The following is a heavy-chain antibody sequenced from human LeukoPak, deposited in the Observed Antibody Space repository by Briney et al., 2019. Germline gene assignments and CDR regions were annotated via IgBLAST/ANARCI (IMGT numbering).Heavy chain of an antibody. CDR2: FDPEDGET. D-gene: IGHD2-15*01. CDR3: ATQKKRLPRSAFDI. CDR1: GYTLTELS. J-gene: IGHJ3*02. V-gene: IGHV1-24*01. Sequence: ASVKVSCKVSGYTLTELSMHWVRQAPGKGLEWMGGFDPEDGETIYAQKFQGRVTMTEDTSTGTAYMELSSLRSEDTAVYYCATQKKRLPRSAFDIWGQGTMVTVSS.